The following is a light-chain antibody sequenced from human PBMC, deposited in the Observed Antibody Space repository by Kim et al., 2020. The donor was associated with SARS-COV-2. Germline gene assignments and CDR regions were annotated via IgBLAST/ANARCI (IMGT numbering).Light chain of an antibody. CDR1: TGAVTSGYY. CDR3: LLYYGGAQV. CDR2: STI. Sequence: QAVVTQEPSLTVSPGGTVTLTCASRTGAVTSGYYPNWFQQKPGQAPRALIYSTINKHSWTPARFSGSLLEGKAALTLSGVQPEDEAEYYCLLYYGGAQVFGGGTQLTVL. J-gene: IGLJ2*01. V-gene: IGLV7-43*01.